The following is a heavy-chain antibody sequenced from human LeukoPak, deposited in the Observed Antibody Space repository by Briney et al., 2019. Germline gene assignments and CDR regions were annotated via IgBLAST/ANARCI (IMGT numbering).Heavy chain of an antibody. CDR3: ARSAARLRYYYAMDV. Sequence: HPGGSLRLSCAASGFSVSNTYMSWVRQAPGKGLEGVSVIYSGDSGVSTYYADSVKGRFTISRHNSKNTLYLQMSSLRAEDTAVYFCARSAARLRYYYAMDVWGQGTTVTVCS. CDR2: IYSGDSGVST. J-gene: IGHJ6*02. D-gene: IGHD6-6*01. CDR1: GFSVSNTY. V-gene: IGHV3-53*04.